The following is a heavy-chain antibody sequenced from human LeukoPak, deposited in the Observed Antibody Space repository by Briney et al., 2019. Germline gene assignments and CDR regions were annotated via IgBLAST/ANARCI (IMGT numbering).Heavy chain of an antibody. D-gene: IGHD3-10*01. V-gene: IGHV3-23*01. J-gene: IGHJ3*02. Sequence: GGSLRLSCAVSGFTLSNYGMSWVRQAPGKGLEWVAGISGSGGSTNYADSVKGRFTISRDNSKNTLYLQMNSLRAEDTAVYYCARGLTMVRGVINAFDIWGQGTMVTVSS. CDR3: ARGLTMVRGVINAFDI. CDR1: GFTLSNYG. CDR2: ISGSGGST.